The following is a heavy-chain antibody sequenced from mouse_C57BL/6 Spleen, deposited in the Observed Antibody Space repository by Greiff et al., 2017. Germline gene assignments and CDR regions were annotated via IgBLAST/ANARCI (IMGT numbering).Heavy chain of an antibody. Sequence: VQLQQSGPGLVAPSQSLSITCTVSGFSLTSYGVHWVRQPPGKGLEWLVVIWSDGSTTYNSALKSRLSISKDNSKSQVFLKMNSLHNDDTAMYYCARHVSSITTVVDYYAMDYWGQGTSVTVSS. V-gene: IGHV2-6-1*01. CDR1: GFSLTSYG. D-gene: IGHD1-1*01. CDR3: ARHVSSITTVVDYYAMDY. CDR2: IWSDGST. J-gene: IGHJ4*01.